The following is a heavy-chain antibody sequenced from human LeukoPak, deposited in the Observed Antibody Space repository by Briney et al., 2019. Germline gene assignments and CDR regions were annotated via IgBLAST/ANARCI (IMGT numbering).Heavy chain of an antibody. CDR1: GYTFTSYY. CDR3: ARDRSSGDAFDI. V-gene: IGHV1-46*01. J-gene: IGHJ3*02. Sequence: GASVKVSCKASGYTFTSYYMHWVRQAPGQGLEWMGIINPSGGSTSYAQKFQGRVTMTRNTSTSTVYMELSSLRSEDTAVYYCARDRSSGDAFDIWGQGTMVTVSS. D-gene: IGHD3-22*01. CDR2: INPSGGST.